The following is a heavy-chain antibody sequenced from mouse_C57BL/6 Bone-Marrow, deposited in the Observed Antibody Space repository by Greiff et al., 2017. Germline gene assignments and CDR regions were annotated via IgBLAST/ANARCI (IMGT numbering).Heavy chain of an antibody. J-gene: IGHJ3*01. D-gene: IGHD2-3*01. CDR1: GFSLSTFGMG. V-gene: IGHV8-8*01. CDR2: IWWDDDK. Sequence: QVTLKVCGPGILQPSQTLSLTCSFSGFSLSTFGMGVGWNRQPSGKGLEWMAHIWWDDDKYYNPALKSRLTISKDTSKNQVFLKIANVDTAETATYYGARIAGSSYDGYYVPPFAYWGQGTLVTVSA. CDR3: ARIAGSSYDGYYVPPFAY.